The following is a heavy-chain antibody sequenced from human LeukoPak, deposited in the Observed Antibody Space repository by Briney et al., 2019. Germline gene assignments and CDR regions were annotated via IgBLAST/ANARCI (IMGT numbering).Heavy chain of an antibody. Sequence: PGRSLRLSCAASGFTFSSYAMSWVRQAPGKGLEWVSTISGGGVTTYYADSVKGRLTISRDNSKNTVSLQMNSLRDDDTAVYFCARESPVAAVGRSWFDPWGQGTLVTVSS. CDR3: ARESPVAAVGRSWFDP. D-gene: IGHD6-13*01. J-gene: IGHJ5*02. V-gene: IGHV3-23*01. CDR1: GFTFSSYA. CDR2: ISGGGVTT.